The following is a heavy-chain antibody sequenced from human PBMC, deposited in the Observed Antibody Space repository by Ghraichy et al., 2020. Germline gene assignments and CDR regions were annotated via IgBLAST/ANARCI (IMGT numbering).Heavy chain of an antibody. V-gene: IGHV6-1*01. Sequence: SQTLSLTCAISGDSVSSNSGAWNWIRQSPSRGLEWLGRTYYRSKWYNDYAVSVKSRITINPDTSKNQFSLHLNSVTPEDTAVYYCARGGHFAFDIWGQGTIVTVSS. D-gene: IGHD3-3*02. J-gene: IGHJ3*02. CDR1: GDSVSSNSGA. CDR3: ARGGHFAFDI. CDR2: TYYRSKWYN.